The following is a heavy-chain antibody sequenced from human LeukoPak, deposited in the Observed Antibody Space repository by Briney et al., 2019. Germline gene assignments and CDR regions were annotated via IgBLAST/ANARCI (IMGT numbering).Heavy chain of an antibody. CDR1: GYSFTSYW. CDR3: ARQLGGEGCSSTSCSAEYYFDY. V-gene: IGHV5-10-1*01. CDR2: IDPSDSYT. D-gene: IGHD2-2*01. Sequence: GESLKISCKGSGYSFTSYWISWARQMPGKGLEWMGRIDPSDSYTNYSPSFQGHVTISADKSISTAYLQWSSLKASDTAMYYCARQLGGEGCSSTSCSAEYYFDYWGQGTLVTVSS. J-gene: IGHJ4*02.